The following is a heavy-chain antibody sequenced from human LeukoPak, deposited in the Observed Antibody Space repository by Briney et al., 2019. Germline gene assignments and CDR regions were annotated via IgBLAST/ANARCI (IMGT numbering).Heavy chain of an antibody. V-gene: IGHV4-38-2*02. D-gene: IGHD3-16*01. J-gene: IGHJ4*02. CDR3: VRHYVFVCGGPSFDF. Sequence: SETLSLTCTVSGYSISSGYDWGWIRQPPGKGLEWIGSIYYRRTTYYNPSLKSRVSISIDTSENQFSLRLSSVTAADTAVYYCVRHYVFVCGGPSFDFWGQGTLVTVSS. CDR2: IYYRRTT. CDR1: GYSISSGYD.